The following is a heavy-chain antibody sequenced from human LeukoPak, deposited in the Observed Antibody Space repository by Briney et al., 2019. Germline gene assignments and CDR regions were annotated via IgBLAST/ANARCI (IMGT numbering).Heavy chain of an antibody. Sequence: ASVKVSCKASGYTFTSYYMHWVRQAPGQGLEWMGIINPSGGSTSYAQKFQGRVTMTRDTSTSTVYMELSSLRSEDTAVYYCARFSLGASAIKDAFDIWGQGTMVTVSS. J-gene: IGHJ3*02. D-gene: IGHD1-26*01. V-gene: IGHV1-46*01. CDR3: ARFSLGASAIKDAFDI. CDR2: INPSGGST. CDR1: GYTFTSYY.